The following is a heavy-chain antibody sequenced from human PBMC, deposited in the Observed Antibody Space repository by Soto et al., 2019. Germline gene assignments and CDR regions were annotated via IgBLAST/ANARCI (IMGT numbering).Heavy chain of an antibody. CDR2: ISGSGGST. J-gene: IGHJ1*01. V-gene: IGHV3-23*01. CDR1: GFTFSSYA. CDR3: AKGDYSSGWYLEYFQH. D-gene: IGHD6-19*01. Sequence: PGGSLRLSCAASGFTFSSYAMSWVRQAPGKGLEWVSAISGSGGSTYYADSVKGRFTISRDNSKNTLYLQMNSLRAEDTAVYYCAKGDYSSGWYLEYFQHWGQGTLVTVSS.